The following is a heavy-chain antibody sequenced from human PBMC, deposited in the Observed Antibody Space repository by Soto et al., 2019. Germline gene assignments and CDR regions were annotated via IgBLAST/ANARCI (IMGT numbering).Heavy chain of an antibody. D-gene: IGHD6-6*01. CDR1: GVIFRDYA. V-gene: IGHV3-30-3*01. J-gene: IGHJ6*02. CDR2: ISYDGNNK. CDR3: ARASPFTTSSPYYYYYGMDV. Sequence: GGSLVLSCETSGVIFRDYAMHWVRQAPGKGLEWVAFISYDGNNKFYADSVKGRVTISRDNSRNTLYLQMNSLRAEDTAVYYCARASPFTTSSPYYYYYGMDVWGQGTTVTVPS.